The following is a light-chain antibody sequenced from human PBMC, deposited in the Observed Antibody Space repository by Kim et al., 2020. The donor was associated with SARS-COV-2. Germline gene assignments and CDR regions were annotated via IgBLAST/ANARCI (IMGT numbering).Light chain of an antibody. CDR3: QQYDSHPYT. V-gene: IGKV1-5*03. CDR2: KAS. Sequence: IQMTQSPSSLSASVGDSVTITCRASQGVRYDVHWYQQKPGKAPKLLIYKASTLEGGVPSRFSGRGSGTEFTLTINSLQPDDFATYSCQQYDSHPYTFGQGTKLEI. J-gene: IGKJ2*01. CDR1: QGVRYD.